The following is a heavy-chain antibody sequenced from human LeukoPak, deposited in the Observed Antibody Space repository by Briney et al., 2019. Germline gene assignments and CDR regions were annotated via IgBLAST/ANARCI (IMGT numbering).Heavy chain of an antibody. D-gene: IGHD3-3*01. CDR2: IRSKAYGGTT. Sequence: GGSLRLSCTASGFTFGDYAMSWVRQAPGKGLEWVGFIRSKAYGGTTEYAASVKGRFTISRDDSKSIAYLQMNSLKTEDTAVYYCTRDGTYYDFWSGSNDAFDIWGQGTMVTVSS. J-gene: IGHJ3*02. V-gene: IGHV3-49*04. CDR1: GFTFGDYA. CDR3: TRDGTYYDFWSGSNDAFDI.